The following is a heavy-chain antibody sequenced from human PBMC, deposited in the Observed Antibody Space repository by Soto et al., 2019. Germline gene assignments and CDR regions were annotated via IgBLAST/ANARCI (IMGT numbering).Heavy chain of an antibody. CDR3: ARAGKFYYDILTGYYRNQPFDP. J-gene: IGHJ5*02. Sequence: EASVKVCCKASGYTFTSYGISWVRQAPGQGLEWMGWISAYNGNTNYAQKLQGRVTMTTDTSTSTAYMELRSLRSDDTAVYYCARAGKFYYDILTGYYRNQPFDPWGQGTLVTVSS. CDR2: ISAYNGNT. D-gene: IGHD3-9*01. V-gene: IGHV1-18*01. CDR1: GYTFTSYG.